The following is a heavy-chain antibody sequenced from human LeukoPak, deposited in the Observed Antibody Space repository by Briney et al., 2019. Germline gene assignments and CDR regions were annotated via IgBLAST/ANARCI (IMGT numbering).Heavy chain of an antibody. CDR3: ATAGRYYLDN. CDR1: GFTLRRTW. V-gene: IGHV3-74*01. Sequence: HGWSLTLSYAASGFTLRRTWMHWVRQTPGKGLVWVSRMNSDASTTNYAYSVKGRFTVSRDNANNTLFLQMNNLRAEDTAVYYCATAGRYYLDNWGQGTLVTVSS. J-gene: IGHJ4*02. CDR2: MNSDASTT.